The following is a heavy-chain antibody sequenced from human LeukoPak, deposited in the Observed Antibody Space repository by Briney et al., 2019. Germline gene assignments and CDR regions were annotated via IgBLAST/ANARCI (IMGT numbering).Heavy chain of an antibody. CDR1: GDSISSGGYW. J-gene: IGHJ5*02. CDR3: AEEVIAAAPNGDGGWFDP. Sequence: SETLSLTCAVSGDSISSGGYWWSWIRQHPGKGPEWIGYISYGGNTYYNPSLKSRVAISADTPKNQFSLKLSSTTAADTAVYYCAEEVIAAAPNGDGGWFDPWGQGTLVTVSS. D-gene: IGHD6-13*01. CDR2: ISYGGNT. V-gene: IGHV4-31*11.